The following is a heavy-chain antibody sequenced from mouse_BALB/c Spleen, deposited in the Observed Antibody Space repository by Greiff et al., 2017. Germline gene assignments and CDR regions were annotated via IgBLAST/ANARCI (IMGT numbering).Heavy chain of an antibody. Sequence: DVKLVESGGGLVQPGGSRKLSCAASGFTFSSFGMHWVRQAPEKGLEWVAYISSGSSTIYYADTVKGRFTISRDNPKNTLFLQMTSLRSEDTAMYYCARSDYYGSRHLYYAMDYWGQGTAVTVSS. CDR1: GFTFSSFG. V-gene: IGHV5-17*02. D-gene: IGHD1-1*01. CDR3: ARSDYYGSRHLYYAMDY. CDR2: ISSGSSTI. J-gene: IGHJ4*01.